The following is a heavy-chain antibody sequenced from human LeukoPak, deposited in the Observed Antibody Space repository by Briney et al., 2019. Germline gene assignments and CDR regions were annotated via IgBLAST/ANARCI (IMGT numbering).Heavy chain of an antibody. CDR3: AKEQDNQLLLSHFYY. J-gene: IGHJ4*02. CDR2: VSGDGVRT. V-gene: IGHV3-23*01. D-gene: IGHD2-2*01. Sequence: PGGSLRLSCTGFIFSNYAVSWVRQAPGKGLEWVSAVSGDGVRTFYADSVKGRFTISRGNSMSTLSLQMNSLRAEDTAVYYCAKEQDNQLLLSHFYYWGQGILVTVSS. CDR1: GFIFSNYA.